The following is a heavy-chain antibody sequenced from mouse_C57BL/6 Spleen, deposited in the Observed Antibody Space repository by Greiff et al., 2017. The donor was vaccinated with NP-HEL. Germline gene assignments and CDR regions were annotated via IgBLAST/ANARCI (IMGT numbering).Heavy chain of an antibody. CDR3: VREGGNWDDYAMDY. D-gene: IGHD4-1*01. CDR1: GFTFNTYA. CDR2: IRSKSSNYAT. Sequence: EVQLVESGGGLVQPKGSLKLSCAASGFTFNTYAMHWVRQAPGKGLEWVARIRSKSSNYATYYADSVKDRFTISRDDSQSMLYLQMNNLKTEDTAMYYCVREGGNWDDYAMDYWGQGTSVTVSS. V-gene: IGHV10-3*01. J-gene: IGHJ4*01.